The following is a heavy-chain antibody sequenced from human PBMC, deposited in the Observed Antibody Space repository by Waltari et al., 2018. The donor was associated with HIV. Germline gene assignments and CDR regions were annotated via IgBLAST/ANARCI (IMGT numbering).Heavy chain of an antibody. J-gene: IGHJ3*02. D-gene: IGHD1-26*01. CDR1: GFVLKDHF. V-gene: IGHV3-72*01. Sequence: QLVESGGGLVQPGGSLRLSCAGSGFVLKDHFMGWVRQAPGKGLEWVGRSRNKERSYTTEYAASVRGRFTISRDESKNSLYLQMSSLKIEDTAVYYCGKDLFYSGVYHAFEIWGQGTMVTVSS. CDR3: GKDLFYSGVYHAFEI. CDR2: SRNKERSYTT.